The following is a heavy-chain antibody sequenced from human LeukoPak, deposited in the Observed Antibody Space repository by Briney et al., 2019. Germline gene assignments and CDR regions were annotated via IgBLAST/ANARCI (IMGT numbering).Heavy chain of an antibody. V-gene: IGHV3-23*01. Sequence: PGGSLRLSCAASGFTFSSFAMTWVRQAPGKGLEWVSGFDGNGPNTYYADSVKGRWTISRDNSKNTIYLQMDSLRAEDTAIYYCARDYWWNYDYWGQGTLVTVSS. D-gene: IGHD1-7*01. CDR3: ARDYWWNYDY. CDR1: GFTFSSFA. CDR2: FDGNGPNT. J-gene: IGHJ4*02.